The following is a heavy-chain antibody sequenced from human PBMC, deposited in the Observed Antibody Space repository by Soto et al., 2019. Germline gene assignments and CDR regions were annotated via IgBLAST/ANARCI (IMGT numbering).Heavy chain of an antibody. D-gene: IGHD6-13*01. Sequence: GGSLRLSCAASGFTFSSYWMHWVRQAPGKGLVWVSRINSDGSSTSYADSVKGRFTISRDNAKNTLYLQMNSLRAEDTAVYYCVGVRFPAAAGSYFDYWGQGTLVTVSS. J-gene: IGHJ4*02. CDR3: VGVRFPAAAGSYFDY. CDR1: GFTFSSYW. CDR2: INSDGSST. V-gene: IGHV3-74*01.